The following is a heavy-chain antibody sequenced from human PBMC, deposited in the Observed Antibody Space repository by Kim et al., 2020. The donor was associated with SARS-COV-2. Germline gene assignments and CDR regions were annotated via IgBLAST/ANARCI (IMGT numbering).Heavy chain of an antibody. D-gene: IGHD6-6*01. V-gene: IGHV4-59*08. Sequence: SLKSRVTISVDTSKNQFSLKLSSVTAADTAVYYCARHGEQLDPSDLLFDYWGQGTLVTVSS. J-gene: IGHJ4*02. CDR3: ARHGEQLDPSDLLFDY.